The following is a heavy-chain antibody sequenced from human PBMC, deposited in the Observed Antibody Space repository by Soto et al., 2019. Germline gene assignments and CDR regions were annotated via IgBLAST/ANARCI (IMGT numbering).Heavy chain of an antibody. J-gene: IGHJ4*02. CDR1: GLTFTDYW. D-gene: IGHD1-26*01. CDR2: IKQDESEK. CDR3: ASDRFRGTYYLRGVTYVFED. Sequence: PGGSLRLSCVTYGLTFTDYWMSWVRQAPGKGLEWVANIKQDESEKNYLDSVKGRLTISRDNAKNSLYLQMNSLRAEDTAVYYCASDRFRGTYYLRGVTYVFEDWGQGAPVTGSS. V-gene: IGHV3-7*03.